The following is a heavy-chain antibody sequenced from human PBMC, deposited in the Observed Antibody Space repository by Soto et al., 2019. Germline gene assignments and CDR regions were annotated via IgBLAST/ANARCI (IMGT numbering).Heavy chain of an antibody. CDR1: GFTVSSNY. D-gene: IGHD2-8*01. CDR3: ARGQQFRGYCTNGVCYYFDY. CDR2: IYSGGST. J-gene: IGHJ4*02. V-gene: IGHV3-66*02. Sequence: GGSLRLSCAASGFTVSSNYMSWVRQAPGKGLEWVSVIYSGGSTYYADSVKGRFTISRYNAKNKLYLQMNSLRAEDTAVDYCARGQQFRGYCTNGVCYYFDYWGQGTLVTVSS.